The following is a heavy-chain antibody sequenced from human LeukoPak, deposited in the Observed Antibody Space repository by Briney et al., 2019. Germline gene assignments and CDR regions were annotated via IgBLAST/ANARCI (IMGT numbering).Heavy chain of an antibody. J-gene: IGHJ6*02. V-gene: IGHV1-58*01. CDR3: AAGTQWELNYYYYGMDV. D-gene: IGHD1-26*01. CDR1: GFTFTSSA. CDR2: IVVGSGNT. Sequence: ASVKVSCKAPGFTFTSSAVQWVRQARGQRLEWIGWIVVGSGNTNYAQKFQERVTITRDMSTGTAYMELSSLRSEDAAVYYCAAGTQWELNYYYYGMDVWGQGTTVTVSS.